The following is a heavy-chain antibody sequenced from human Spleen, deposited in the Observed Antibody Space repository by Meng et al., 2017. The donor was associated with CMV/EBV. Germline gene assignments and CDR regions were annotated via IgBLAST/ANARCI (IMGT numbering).Heavy chain of an antibody. CDR2: VGAENGET. Sequence: CKASGYKFDIYGITWVRQAPGQGLEWVGWVGAENGETNYGQKFQGRVTVTADTFTKTAYMEMRSLRSDDSAIYYCARAGAAVTTNFDLWGQGTLVTVSS. V-gene: IGHV1-18*01. D-gene: IGHD4-17*01. J-gene: IGHJ4*02. CDR3: ARAGAAVTTNFDL. CDR1: GYKFDIYG.